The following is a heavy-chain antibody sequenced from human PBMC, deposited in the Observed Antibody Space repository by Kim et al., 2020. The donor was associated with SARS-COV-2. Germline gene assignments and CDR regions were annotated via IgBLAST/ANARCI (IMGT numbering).Heavy chain of an antibody. J-gene: IGHJ5*02. Sequence: DADTRYSPSFQGQVTISVDKSISTAYLQWSSLKASDTAMYYCARPAEGRPWGQGTLVTVSS. V-gene: IGHV5-51*01. CDR3: ARPAEGRP. CDR2: DADT.